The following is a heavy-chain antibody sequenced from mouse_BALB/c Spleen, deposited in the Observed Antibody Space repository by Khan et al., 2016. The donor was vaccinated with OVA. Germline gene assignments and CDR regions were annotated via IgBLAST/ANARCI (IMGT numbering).Heavy chain of an antibody. D-gene: IGHD1-2*01. CDR1: GYTFTDFN. CDR3: ARSGYGSFAY. CDR2: IFPNNGGT. J-gene: IGHJ3*01. V-gene: IGHV1S29*02. Sequence: VQLQQSGPELVKPGASVRISCKISGYTFTDFNPDWVKQSHGKSPEWIGYIFPNNGGTGYNQKFKTKATLSVDSSSCTAYLEHRSLTSEDSAVYYCARSGYGSFAYWGQGTLVTVSA.